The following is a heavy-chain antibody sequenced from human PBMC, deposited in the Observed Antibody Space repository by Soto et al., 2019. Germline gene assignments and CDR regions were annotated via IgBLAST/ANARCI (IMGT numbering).Heavy chain of an antibody. V-gene: IGHV1-3*01. CDR1: GYTFTSYA. J-gene: IGHJ5*02. CDR2: INAGNGNT. Sequence: GASVKVSCKASGYTFTSYAMHWVRQAPGQRLEWMGWINAGNGNTKYSQKFQGRVTITRDTSASTAYMELSSLRSEDTAVYYCARGPIVVVPAAKVHWFDPWGQGTLVTVSS. CDR3: ARGPIVVVPAAKVHWFDP. D-gene: IGHD2-2*01.